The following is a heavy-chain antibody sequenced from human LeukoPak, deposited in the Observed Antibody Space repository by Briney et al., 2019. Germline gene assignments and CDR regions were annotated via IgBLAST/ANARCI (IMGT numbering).Heavy chain of an antibody. D-gene: IGHD6-13*01. CDR3: ARDLGSSWFEPLDY. CDR1: GGSISSYY. V-gene: IGHV4-4*07. J-gene: IGHJ4*02. Sequence: SETLSLTCTVSGGSISSYYWSWIRQPAGKGLEWIGRIYTSGSTNYNSFLKSRVTISVDKSKNQFSLKLTSATAADTAVYYCARDLGSSWFEPLDYWGQGILVIVSS. CDR2: IYTSGST.